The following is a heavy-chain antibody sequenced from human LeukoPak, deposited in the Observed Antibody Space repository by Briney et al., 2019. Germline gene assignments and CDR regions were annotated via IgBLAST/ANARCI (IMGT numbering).Heavy chain of an antibody. CDR1: GLTFSSYA. D-gene: IGHD6-13*01. Sequence: GRSLRLSCAASGLTFSSYAMSWVSHPPGKVLEWVSAISASGGSTYYADSVKGRFTISRDNSKNTLYLQMNSLRVEDTAVHYCAKGLISSSWYLVDSWGQGTLVTVSS. CDR3: AKGLISSSWYLVDS. V-gene: IGHV3-23*01. CDR2: ISASGGST. J-gene: IGHJ4*02.